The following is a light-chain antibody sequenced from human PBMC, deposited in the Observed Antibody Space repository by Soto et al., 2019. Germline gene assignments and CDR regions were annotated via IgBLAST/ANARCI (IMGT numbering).Light chain of an antibody. Sequence: ESVLTQSPGTLSLSPGERATLSCRASQSVSSSYLAWYQQKPGQAPRLLIYGASSRATGIPDRFSGSGSGTDFTLTISRLEHEYFAVYYCQQYGSSPRTFGQGTKLEIK. CDR1: QSVSSSY. CDR2: GAS. V-gene: IGKV3-20*01. J-gene: IGKJ2*01. CDR3: QQYGSSPRT.